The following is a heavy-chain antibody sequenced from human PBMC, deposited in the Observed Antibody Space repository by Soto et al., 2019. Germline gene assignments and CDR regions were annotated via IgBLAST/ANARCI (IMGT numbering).Heavy chain of an antibody. CDR3: ASTKTNYYDSSGYYPPVDV. CDR2: ISAYNGNT. J-gene: IGHJ6*02. V-gene: IGHV1-18*01. CDR1: GYTFTSYG. Sequence: ASVKVSCKASGYTFTSYGISWVRQAPGQGLDWMGWISAYNGNTNYAQKLQGRVTMTTDTSTSTAYMELRSLRSDDTAVYYCASTKTNYYDSSGYYPPVDVWGQGTTVTVSS. D-gene: IGHD3-22*01.